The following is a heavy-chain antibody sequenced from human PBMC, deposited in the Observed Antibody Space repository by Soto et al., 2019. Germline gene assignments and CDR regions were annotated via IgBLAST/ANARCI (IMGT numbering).Heavy chain of an antibody. Sequence: GGSLRLSCAASGFTFSSYAMTWVRQAPGRGLEWVSVISAGGENTYYADSVKGRLTISRDNSKNTLYLQMNNLGAEDTATYHCAIDSKSAVVSAARVYGVDVWGQGTTVTVSS. CDR2: ISAGGENT. CDR1: GFTFSSYA. J-gene: IGHJ6*02. V-gene: IGHV3-23*01. D-gene: IGHD2-2*01. CDR3: AIDSKSAVVSAARVYGVDV.